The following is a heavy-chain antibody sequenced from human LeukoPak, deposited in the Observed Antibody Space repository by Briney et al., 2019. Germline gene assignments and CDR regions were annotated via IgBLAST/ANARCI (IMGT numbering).Heavy chain of an antibody. CDR2: INPNRGGT. CDR3: ARDVDHYDITGKGLVDI. Sequence: GSVTVSCKASGYTFTGYYMHWVRQAPGQGLEWMGWINPNRGGTNYAQKFQGRVTMTSDTSISTAYMELIRLRSDDTAVYYCARDVDHYDITGKGLVDIWGQGTMVTVSS. J-gene: IGHJ3*02. V-gene: IGHV1-2*02. D-gene: IGHD3-22*01. CDR1: GYTFTGYY.